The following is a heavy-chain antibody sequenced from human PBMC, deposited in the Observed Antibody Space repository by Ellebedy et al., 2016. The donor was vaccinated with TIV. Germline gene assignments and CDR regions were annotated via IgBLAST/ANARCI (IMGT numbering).Heavy chain of an antibody. Sequence: GGSLRLSCAASGSTFSSYAMNWVRQAPGKGLEWVSAISGSGGSTFYVDSVKGRFVISRDNSKNTLYLQMNSLRAEDTAIYYCAKGSLLTGSAYFDYWGQGTLVTVSS. CDR3: AKGSLLTGSAYFDY. J-gene: IGHJ4*02. CDR1: GSTFSSYA. D-gene: IGHD3-9*01. CDR2: ISGSGGST. V-gene: IGHV3-23*01.